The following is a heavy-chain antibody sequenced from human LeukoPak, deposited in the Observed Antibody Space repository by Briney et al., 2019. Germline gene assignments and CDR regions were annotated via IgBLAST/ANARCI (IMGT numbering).Heavy chain of an antibody. CDR1: GFTFSSYG. CDR2: ISVDGSNE. Sequence: GGSLRLSCAASGFTFSSYGMHWVRQAPGKGLEWVAVISVDGSNEYYADSVKGRFTISRDNSKNTLYLQMNSLRAEDTAVYYCAKDGSAYCGGDCYSPYYYYYMDVWGKGTTVTVSS. V-gene: IGHV3-30*18. CDR3: AKDGSAYCGGDCYSPYYYYYMDV. J-gene: IGHJ6*03. D-gene: IGHD2-21*01.